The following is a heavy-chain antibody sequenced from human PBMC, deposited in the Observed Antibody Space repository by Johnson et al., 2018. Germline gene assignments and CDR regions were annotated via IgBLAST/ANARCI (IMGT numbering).Heavy chain of an antibody. CDR1: GYLFSSYL. CDR3: GRDTGPHY. CDR2: INPIGGGT. Sequence: EQLVESGAEVITPGASVKVSCKASGYLFSSYLIHWVRQAPGQGLEWMGMINPIGGGTKYAQKFQGRVTMTRDTSTSTVYMELSSLRNEDTAVYFCGRDTGPHYWGQGTLVTVSS. V-gene: IGHV1-46*01. D-gene: IGHD3-10*01. J-gene: IGHJ4*02.